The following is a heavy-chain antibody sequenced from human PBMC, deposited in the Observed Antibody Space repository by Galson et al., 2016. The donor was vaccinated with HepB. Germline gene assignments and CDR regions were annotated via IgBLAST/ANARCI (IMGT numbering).Heavy chain of an antibody. CDR3: AGDPMLPLYGMDV. J-gene: IGHJ6*02. V-gene: IGHV3-33*01. D-gene: IGHD3-10*02. CDR1: GFTFSSYG. Sequence: SLRLSCAASGFTFSSYGMHWVRQAPGKGLEWLAVIWYDGSNKYYADSVKGRFIISKDQFSLKLSSVTAADTAVYYCAGDPMLPLYGMDVWGQGTTVTVSS. CDR2: IWYDGSNK.